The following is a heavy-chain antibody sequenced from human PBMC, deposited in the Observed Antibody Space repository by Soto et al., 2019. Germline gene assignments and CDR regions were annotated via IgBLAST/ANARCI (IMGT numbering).Heavy chain of an antibody. D-gene: IGHD6-13*01. J-gene: IGHJ5*02. CDR1: GYSFTNNG. V-gene: IGHV1-18*01. Sequence: ASVKVSCKAAGYSFTNNGISWVRQAPGQGLEWMGWISAYNGNTNYVKKFQGRVTMTTDTSTSTASMELRSLRSDDTAVYYCARVSYSGNWFVHSVAGPNWFDPWGQGTLVTVSS. CDR2: ISAYNGNT. CDR3: ARVSYSGNWFVHSVAGPNWFDP.